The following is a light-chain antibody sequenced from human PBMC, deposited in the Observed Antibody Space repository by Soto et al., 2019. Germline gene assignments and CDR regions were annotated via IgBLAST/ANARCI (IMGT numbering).Light chain of an antibody. V-gene: IGKV1-39*01. CDR2: DAS. J-gene: IGKJ1*01. CDR3: QQSYTSWWT. Sequence: DIQMTQSPSSLSASVGDRVSITCRASQSIRTQLSWHQQKPGKAPKLLIYDASSLQSWVPSRFTGSGSGTDFTLTISSLESEDFATYYCQQSYTSWWTFGRGTKVDIK. CDR1: QSIRTQ.